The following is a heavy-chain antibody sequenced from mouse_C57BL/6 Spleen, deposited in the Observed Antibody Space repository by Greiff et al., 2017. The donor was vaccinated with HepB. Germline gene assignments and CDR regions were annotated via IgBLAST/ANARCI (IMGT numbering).Heavy chain of an antibody. CDR2: ISYDGSN. Sequence: EVKLMESGPGLVKPSQSLSLTCSVTGYSITSGYYWNWIRQFPGNKLEWMGYISYDGSNNYNPSLKNRISITRDTSKNQFFLKLNSVTTEDTATYYCANRGTFFAYWGQGTLVTVSA. J-gene: IGHJ3*01. D-gene: IGHD3-1*01. V-gene: IGHV3-6*01. CDR3: ANRGTFFAY. CDR1: GYSITSGYY.